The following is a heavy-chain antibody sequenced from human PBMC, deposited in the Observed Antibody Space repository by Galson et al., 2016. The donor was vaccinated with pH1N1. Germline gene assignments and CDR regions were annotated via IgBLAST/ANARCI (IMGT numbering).Heavy chain of an antibody. Sequence: SLRLSCAASGFTVSPNDMSWFRQAPGKGLEWVLVIYSGGNTYYTDSVKGRFTISRDSSKNTLYLQMNSLRPEDTAVYYCARGYPGFSYYGMDVWGQGTTVTASS. CDR1: GFTVSPND. D-gene: IGHD2-15*01. V-gene: IGHV3-53*01. CDR3: ARGYPGFSYYGMDV. CDR2: IYSGGNT. J-gene: IGHJ6*02.